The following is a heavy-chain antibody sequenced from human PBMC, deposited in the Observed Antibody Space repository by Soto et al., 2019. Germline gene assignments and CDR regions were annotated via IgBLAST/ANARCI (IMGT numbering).Heavy chain of an antibody. CDR1: GASVTGFY. V-gene: IGHV4-59*02. Sequence: PSETLSLTCTVSGASVTGFYWSWIRQPPGKGLEWVGYVFHSGSANYNPTLKSRVTISVDTSKSQISLRLTSVTVADTAVYYCARAPVLAVDHIDYWGQGTLVTVSS. J-gene: IGHJ4*02. D-gene: IGHD6-19*01. CDR3: ARAPVLAVDHIDY. CDR2: VFHSGSA.